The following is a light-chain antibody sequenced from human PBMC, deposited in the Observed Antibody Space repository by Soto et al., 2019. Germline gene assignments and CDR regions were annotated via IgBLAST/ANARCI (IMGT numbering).Light chain of an antibody. V-gene: IGKV3-20*01. Sequence: DSVLTQSPGTLSLSPGERATLSCRASQSVSSSYLAWYQQKPGQAPRLRIYGASSRTTGIPDTFSGSVSGTDFTLAISRLEHEEFAVYYCQQYGSSPQTFGQGTKLEI. CDR3: QQYGSSPQT. CDR1: QSVSSSY. J-gene: IGKJ2*01. CDR2: GAS.